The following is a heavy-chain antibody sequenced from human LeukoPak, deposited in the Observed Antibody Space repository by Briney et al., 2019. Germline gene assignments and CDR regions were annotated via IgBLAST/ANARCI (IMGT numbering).Heavy chain of an antibody. Sequence: ASVKVSCKASGYIFTSYNIYWVRQAPGQGLEWMGIINPSGGTTNYAQKFKGRVTMTRDTSTSTVYMELRGLRSDDTAMYYCARAVAGTWAKWFDPWGQGTLVTVSS. CDR1: GYIFTSYN. D-gene: IGHD6-19*01. CDR2: INPSGGTT. V-gene: IGHV1-46*01. J-gene: IGHJ5*02. CDR3: ARAVAGTWAKWFDP.